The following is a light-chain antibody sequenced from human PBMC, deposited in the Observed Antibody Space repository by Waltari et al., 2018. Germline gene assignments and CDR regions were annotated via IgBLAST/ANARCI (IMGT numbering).Light chain of an antibody. CDR1: QDISNF. Sequence: DIQMTQSPSSLSASVGARITITCQASQDISNFVNWYKQKPGKAPKFLIYDASRLETGVPSRFSGSGAGTHYTLTINSLQPEDIATYYCQQYDTQVTFGGGTKVEIK. J-gene: IGKJ4*01. CDR2: DAS. CDR3: QQYDTQVT. V-gene: IGKV1-33*01.